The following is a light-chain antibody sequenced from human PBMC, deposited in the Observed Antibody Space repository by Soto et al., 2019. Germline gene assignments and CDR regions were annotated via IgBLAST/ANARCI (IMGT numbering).Light chain of an antibody. CDR3: SAHEGTNPYV. Sequence: QSVLTQPPSASGSPGQSVAISCTGTASDIGGYTFVSWYQQHPGKALKLLIYDVNKRPSGVPDRFSGSKSGNTASLTVSGLQAEDEADYYCSAHEGTNPYVFGTGTKVTVL. CDR2: DVN. V-gene: IGLV2-8*01. J-gene: IGLJ1*01. CDR1: ASDIGGYTF.